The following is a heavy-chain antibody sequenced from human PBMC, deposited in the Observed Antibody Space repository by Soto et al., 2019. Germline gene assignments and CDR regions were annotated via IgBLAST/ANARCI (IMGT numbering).Heavy chain of an antibody. J-gene: IGHJ4*02. D-gene: IGHD6-19*01. CDR3: AKDCSSDWPEGYYFDY. V-gene: IGHV3-23*01. Sequence: EVQLLESGGGLVQPGGSLRLSCAVSGFPFTSYAMSWVRQAPGKGLEWVSGISGSGGSTYYADSVKGRFTISRGNSKNTLYLQMNSLRAEDTAVYYCAKDCSSDWPEGYYFDYWGQGTLVTVSS. CDR1: GFPFTSYA. CDR2: ISGSGGST.